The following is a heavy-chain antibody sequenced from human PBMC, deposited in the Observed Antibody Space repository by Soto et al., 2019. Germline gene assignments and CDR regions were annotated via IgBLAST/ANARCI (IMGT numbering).Heavy chain of an antibody. CDR2: MVGDGSSS. D-gene: IGHD1-26*01. Sequence: GGSVGLSCAASGFIVRICAMNWFRRAPGKGLEWVSVMVGDGSSSDYADSVRGRFTISRDNSKNTLYLQMNSLRAEDTAVYYCAKDLRPDGRYDLDYWGQGTLVTVSS. J-gene: IGHJ4*02. CDR1: GFIVRICA. CDR3: AKDLRPDGRYDLDY. V-gene: IGHV3-23*01.